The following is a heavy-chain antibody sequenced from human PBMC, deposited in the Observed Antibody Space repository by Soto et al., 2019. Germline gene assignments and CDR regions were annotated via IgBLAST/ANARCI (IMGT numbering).Heavy chain of an antibody. J-gene: IGHJ4*02. Sequence: GGPLRLCGAAAGVTVSGNDVRWVRQAPGKGLEWVSVVYSGGSTYYADSVKGRFTVSRDNSKNTLYLQMNSLRAEDTAVYYCARGHGYYDSSGYFYDFDYWGQGTLVTVSS. CDR1: GVTVSGND. V-gene: IGHV3-53*01. CDR3: ARGHGYYDSSGYFYDFDY. CDR2: VYSGGST. D-gene: IGHD3-22*01.